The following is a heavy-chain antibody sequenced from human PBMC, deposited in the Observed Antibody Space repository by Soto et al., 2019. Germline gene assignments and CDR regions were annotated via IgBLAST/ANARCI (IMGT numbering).Heavy chain of an antibody. V-gene: IGHV6-1*01. Sequence: SQTLSLTCAISGDSVSSNSAAWNWIRQSPSRGLEWLGRTYYRSKWYNDYAVSVKSRITINPDTSKNQFSLQLNSVTPEDTAVNYCARGYCTNGVWYVPDYFDYWGQGTLVTVSS. CDR1: GDSVSSNSAA. CDR3: ARGYCTNGVWYVPDYFDY. D-gene: IGHD2-8*01. CDR2: TYYRSKWYN. J-gene: IGHJ4*02.